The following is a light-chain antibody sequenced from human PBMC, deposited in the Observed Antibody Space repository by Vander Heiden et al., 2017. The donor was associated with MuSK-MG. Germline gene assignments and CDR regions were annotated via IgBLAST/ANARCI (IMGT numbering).Light chain of an antibody. CDR1: KSGSKS. J-gene: IGLJ1*01. CDR2: DDS. V-gene: IGLV3-21*02. Sequence: SYVLTQPPSVSVAPGQTARITCGGNKSGSKSVHWYQQKPGQAPVLVVYDDSDRPSGIAERFSGSNSGSTATLTISRVEAGDEADYYCQVWDSTSDLGVFGTGTKVTVL. CDR3: QVWDSTSDLGV.